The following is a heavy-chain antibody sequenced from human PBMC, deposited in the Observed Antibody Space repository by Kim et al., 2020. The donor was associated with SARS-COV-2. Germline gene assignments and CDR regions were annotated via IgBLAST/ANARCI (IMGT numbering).Heavy chain of an antibody. Sequence: GGSLRLSCAASGFTFGDYAMHWVRQAPGKGLEWVSGISWNSGSIGYADSVKGRFTISRDNAKNSLYLQMNSLRAEDTALYYCAKAQGWGLVGGTGSHDYWGQGTLVTVSS. J-gene: IGHJ4*02. CDR1: GFTFGDYA. V-gene: IGHV3-9*01. CDR2: ISWNSGSI. D-gene: IGHD1-26*01. CDR3: AKAQGWGLVGGTGSHDY.